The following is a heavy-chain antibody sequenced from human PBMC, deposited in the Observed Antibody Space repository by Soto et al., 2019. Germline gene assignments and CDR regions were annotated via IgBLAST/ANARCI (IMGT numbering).Heavy chain of an antibody. CDR2: IIPIFGTA. CDR1: GGTFSSYA. Sequence: SVKVSCKASGGTFSSYAISWVRQAPGQGLEWMGGIIPIFGTANYAQKFRGRVTITADKSTSTAYMELSSLRSEDTAVYYCARVPAAITDHYYYYGMDVWGQGTTVTVSS. J-gene: IGHJ6*02. CDR3: ARVPAAITDHYYYYGMDV. V-gene: IGHV1-69*06. D-gene: IGHD2-2*01.